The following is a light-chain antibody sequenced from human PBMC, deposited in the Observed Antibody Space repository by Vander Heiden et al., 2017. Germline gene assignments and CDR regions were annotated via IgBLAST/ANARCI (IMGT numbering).Light chain of an antibody. J-gene: IGKJ4*01. CDR2: AAS. Sequence: DIQMTQSPSSLPASVGDRVTITCRASQSISSYLNWYQQKPGKAPKLLIYAASSLQSGVPSRFSGSGSGTDFTLTISRLQPEDFATYYCQQCDSTPLTFGGGTKVEIK. CDR1: QSISSY. CDR3: QQCDSTPLT. V-gene: IGKV1-39*01.